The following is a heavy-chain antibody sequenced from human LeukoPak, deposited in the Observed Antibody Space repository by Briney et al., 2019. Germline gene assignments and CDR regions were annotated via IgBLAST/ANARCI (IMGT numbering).Heavy chain of an antibody. CDR3: ASSCSGSYEFDY. V-gene: IGHV4-59*08. J-gene: IGHJ4*02. CDR1: GGSISSYY. D-gene: IGHD1-26*01. CDR2: IYYSGST. Sequence: SETLSLTCTVSGGSISSYYWSWIRQPPGKGLEWIGYIYYSGSTNYNPSLKSRVTISVDTSKNQFSLKLSSVTGADTAVYYCASSCSGSYEFDYWGQGTLVSVSS.